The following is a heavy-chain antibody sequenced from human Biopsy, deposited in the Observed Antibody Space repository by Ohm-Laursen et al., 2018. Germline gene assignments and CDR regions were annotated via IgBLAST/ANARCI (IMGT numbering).Heavy chain of an antibody. CDR3: ARVRVWADSEGAFDP. J-gene: IGHJ3*01. V-gene: IGHV4-59*07. D-gene: IGHD1-26*01. CDR1: GGSINNFY. Sequence: SDTLSLTCIVSGGSINNFYWRWIRQPPGKGLEWIGIIYYSGNTKYNPSLKSRVTISVDTFRNQIPLKLSSVTAADTAVYYCARVRVWADSEGAFDPWGQGTMVTVSS. CDR2: IYYSGNT.